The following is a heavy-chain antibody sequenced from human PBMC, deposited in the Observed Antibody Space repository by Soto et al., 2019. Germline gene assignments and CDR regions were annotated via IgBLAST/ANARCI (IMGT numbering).Heavy chain of an antibody. CDR1: GFTFSSYG. V-gene: IGHV3-33*01. CDR2: IWYDGSNK. CDR3: AGSSGGSSDDAFDI. J-gene: IGHJ3*02. Sequence: QVQLVESGGGVVQPGRSLRLSCAASGFTFSSYGMHWVRQAPGKGLEWVAVIWYDGSNKYYADSVKGRFTISRDNSKNTLYLQMNSLRVEDTAVYYCAGSSGGSSDDAFDIWGQGTMVTVSS. D-gene: IGHD2-15*01.